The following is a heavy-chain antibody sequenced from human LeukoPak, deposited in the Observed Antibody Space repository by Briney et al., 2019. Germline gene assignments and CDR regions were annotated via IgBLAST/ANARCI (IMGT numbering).Heavy chain of an antibody. D-gene: IGHD2-15*01. J-gene: IGHJ6*03. V-gene: IGHV4-4*07. CDR2: IYTSGST. CDR3: ARGLCSGGSCLWGDYYYYYMDV. CDR1: GGSISSYY. Sequence: PETLSLTCTVSGGSISSYYWSWIRQPAGKGLEWIGRIYTSGSTNYNPSLKSRVTMSVDTSKNQFSLKLSSVTAADTAVYYCARGLCSGGSCLWGDYYYYYMDVWGKGTTVTVSS.